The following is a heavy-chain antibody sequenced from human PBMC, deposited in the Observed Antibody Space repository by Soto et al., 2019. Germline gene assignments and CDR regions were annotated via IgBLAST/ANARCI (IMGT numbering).Heavy chain of an antibody. J-gene: IGHJ5*02. V-gene: IGHV5-51*01. D-gene: IGHD3-16*01. CDR3: ARVHGFGKGWFAP. CDR2: IYPGDSDT. Sequence: WIRWVRQMPGKGLEWMGNIYPGDSDTRYSASLQGQVTISAKKSISTAYLQWGSLKASDTAMYYCARVHGFGKGWFAPWGQGTLVTVSS. CDR1: W.